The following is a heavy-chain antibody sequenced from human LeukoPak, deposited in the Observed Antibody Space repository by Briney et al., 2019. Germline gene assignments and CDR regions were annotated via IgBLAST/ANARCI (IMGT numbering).Heavy chain of an antibody. V-gene: IGHV1-24*01. D-gene: IGHD3-22*01. CDR3: AGVDGSADY. CDR2: FDPEDGET. CDR1: GYTLTELS. J-gene: IGHJ4*02. Sequence: ASVKVSCKVSGYTLTELSMHWVRQAPGEGLEWMGGFDPEDGETIYAQKFQGRVTMTEDTSTDTAYMELSSLSSEDTAVYFCAGVDGSADYWGQGTLVTVSS.